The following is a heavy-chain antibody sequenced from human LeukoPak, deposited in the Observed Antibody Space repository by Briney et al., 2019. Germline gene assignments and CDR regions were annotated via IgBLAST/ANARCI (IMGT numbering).Heavy chain of an antibody. CDR1: GFTFDDYA. Sequence: PGGSLRLSCAASGFTFDDYAMHWVRRAPGKGLEWVSLISGDGGSTYYADSVKGRFTISRDNSKNSLYLQMNSLRTEDTALYYCAKDSVDTAMVPLYYMDVWGKGTTVTVSS. CDR2: ISGDGGST. J-gene: IGHJ6*03. CDR3: AKDSVDTAMVPLYYMDV. V-gene: IGHV3-43*02. D-gene: IGHD5-18*01.